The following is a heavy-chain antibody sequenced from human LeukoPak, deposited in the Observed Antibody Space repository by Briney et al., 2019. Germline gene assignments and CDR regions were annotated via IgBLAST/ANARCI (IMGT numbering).Heavy chain of an antibody. CDR2: INPNSGGT. Sequence: ASVKVSCKASGYTFTGYHMHWVRQAPGQGLEWMGWINPNSGGTNYAQKFQGRVTMTRDTSISTAYMELSRLRSDDTAVYYCARDRGSVAARLLGSWYMDVWGKGTTVTVSS. V-gene: IGHV1-2*02. CDR1: GYTFTGYH. CDR3: ARDRGSVAARLLGSWYMDV. D-gene: IGHD6-6*01. J-gene: IGHJ6*03.